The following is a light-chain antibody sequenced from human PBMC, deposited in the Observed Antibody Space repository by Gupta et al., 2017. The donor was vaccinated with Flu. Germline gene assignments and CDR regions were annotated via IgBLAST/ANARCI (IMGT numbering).Light chain of an antibody. J-gene: IGLJ1*01. CDR1: SLRGYY. Sequence: QGNSLRGYYASLYQNTPGKAPVLVLYGKNNRPSGIPYRFSGSSSDNTASLTITGAQAEDEADYYCNSRDTNVAHYVFGTGTKVTVL. CDR2: GKN. V-gene: IGLV3-19*01. CDR3: NSRDTNVAHYV.